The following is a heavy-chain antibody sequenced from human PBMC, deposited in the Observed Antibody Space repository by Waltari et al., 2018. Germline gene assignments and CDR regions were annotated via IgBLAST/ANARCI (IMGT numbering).Heavy chain of an antibody. V-gene: IGHV3-53*02. D-gene: IGHD2-8*02. J-gene: IGHJ6*03. CDR1: GFTVSSNY. CDR3: ARDSTGGTSYYYYMDV. Sequence: EVQLVETGGGLIQPGGSLRLSCAASGFTVSSNYMSWVRQAPGKGLEWVSVIYSGGSTYYADSVKGRFTISRDNSKNTLYLQMNSLRAEDTAVYYCARDSTGGTSYYYYMDVWGKGTTVTVSS. CDR2: IYSGGST.